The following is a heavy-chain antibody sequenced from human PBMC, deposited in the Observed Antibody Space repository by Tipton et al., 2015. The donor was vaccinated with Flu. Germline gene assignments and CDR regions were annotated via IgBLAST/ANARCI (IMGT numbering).Heavy chain of an antibody. D-gene: IGHD3-10*02. Sequence: TLSLTCTVSGASIRSDSYYWGWIRQPPGKGLEWIGNIDYSGSRRYNPPLQSRVTISLDTSKNQFSLELSSVTAADTAVYYCARLSYYDVDLKNFYFDYWGQGALVTVSS. V-gene: IGHV4-39*01. J-gene: IGHJ4*02. CDR2: IDYSGSR. CDR1: GASIRSDSYY. CDR3: ARLSYYDVDLKNFYFDY.